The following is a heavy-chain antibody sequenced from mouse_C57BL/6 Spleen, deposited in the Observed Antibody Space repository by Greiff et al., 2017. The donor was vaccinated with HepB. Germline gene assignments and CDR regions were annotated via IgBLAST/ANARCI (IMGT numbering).Heavy chain of an antibody. V-gene: IGHV1-55*01. D-gene: IGHD1-1*01. CDR2: IYPGSGST. J-gene: IGHJ4*01. CDR3: ARAAYYCGSSCGYAMDY. CDR1: GYTFTSYW. Sequence: QVQLKQSGAELVKPGASVKMSCKASGYTFTSYWITWVKQRPGQGLEWIGDIYPGSGSTNYNEKFKSKATLTVDTSSSTAYMQLSSLTSEDSAVYYCARAAYYCGSSCGYAMDYWGQGTSVTVSS.